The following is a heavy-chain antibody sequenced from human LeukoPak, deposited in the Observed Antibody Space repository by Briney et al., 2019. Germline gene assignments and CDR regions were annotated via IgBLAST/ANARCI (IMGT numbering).Heavy chain of an antibody. Sequence: GGSLRLSCAASGFTFDDCVMHWVRQAPGKGLEWVSGISWNSGSIGYADSVKGRFTISRDNAKNSLYLQMNSLRAEDTALYYCAKARRYCGGDCYSYSFDYWGQGTLVTVSS. J-gene: IGHJ4*02. CDR2: ISWNSGSI. D-gene: IGHD2-21*02. CDR1: GFTFDDCV. CDR3: AKARRYCGGDCYSYSFDY. V-gene: IGHV3-9*01.